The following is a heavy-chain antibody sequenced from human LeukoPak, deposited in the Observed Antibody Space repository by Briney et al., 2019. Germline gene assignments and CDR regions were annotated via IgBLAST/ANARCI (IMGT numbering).Heavy chain of an antibody. D-gene: IGHD5-12*01. CDR3: AGVSGYDYEGYYFDY. V-gene: IGHV3-23*01. Sequence: GGSLRLSCAASGFTFSSYAMSWVRQAPGKGLEWVSAISGSGGSTYYADSVKGRFTISRDNSKNTLYLQMNSLRAEDTTVYYCAGVSGYDYEGYYFDYWGQGTLVTVSS. CDR2: ISGSGGST. J-gene: IGHJ4*02. CDR1: GFTFSSYA.